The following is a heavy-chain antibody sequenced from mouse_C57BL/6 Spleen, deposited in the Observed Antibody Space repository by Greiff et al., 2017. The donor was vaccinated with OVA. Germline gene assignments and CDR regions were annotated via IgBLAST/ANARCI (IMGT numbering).Heavy chain of an antibody. CDR3: ARDGSSDWYFDV. CDR1: GFNIKNTY. D-gene: IGHD1-1*01. J-gene: IGHJ1*03. Sequence: EVKVVESVAELVRPGASVKLSCSASGFNIKNTYMHWVKQRPEQGLEWIGRIDPANGNTKYAPKFQGKATITADTSSNTAYLQLSSLTSEDTAIYYCARDGSSDWYFDVWGTGTTVTVSS. V-gene: IGHV14-3*01. CDR2: IDPANGNT.